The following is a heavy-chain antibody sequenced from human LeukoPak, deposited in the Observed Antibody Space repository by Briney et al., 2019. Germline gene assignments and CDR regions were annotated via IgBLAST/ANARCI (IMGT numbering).Heavy chain of an antibody. D-gene: IGHD3-3*01. Sequence: GGSLRLSCAASGFTFSSYAMSWVRQAPGKGLEWVSAISGSGGSTYYADSVKGRFTISRDNSKNTLYLQMNSLRAEDTAVYCCAKDGVRFLEWLLFRDWGQGTLVTVSS. J-gene: IGHJ4*02. CDR3: AKDGVRFLEWLLFRD. CDR2: ISGSGGST. V-gene: IGHV3-23*01. CDR1: GFTFSSYA.